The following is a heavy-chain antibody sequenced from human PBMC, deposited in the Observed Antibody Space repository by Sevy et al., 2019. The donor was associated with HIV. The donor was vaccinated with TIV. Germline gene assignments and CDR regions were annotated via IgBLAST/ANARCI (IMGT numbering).Heavy chain of an antibody. V-gene: IGHV3-7*01. CDR3: ARRYFDV. Sequence: GGSLRLSCAASGFTFHTLWMQWVRQAPGKGLEWVANIRQDGNEIYYADSVKGRFTISRDNAMQSLYLEMNNLRVEDSGIYYCARRYFDVWGQGTLVTVSS. J-gene: IGHJ4*02. CDR2: IRQDGNEI. CDR1: GFTFHTLW.